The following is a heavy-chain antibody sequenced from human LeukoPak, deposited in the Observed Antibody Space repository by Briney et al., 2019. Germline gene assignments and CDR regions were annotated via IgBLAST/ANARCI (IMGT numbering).Heavy chain of an antibody. CDR3: AKMGIRYCSSTSCLHYYMDV. V-gene: IGHV3-9*01. J-gene: IGHJ6*03. CDR1: GFTFDDYA. CDR2: ISWNSGRI. Sequence: GGSLRLSCAASGFTFDDYAMHWVRQAPGKGLEWVSGISWNSGRIGYADSVKGRLTISRDNAKNSLYLQMNSLRAEDTALYYCAKMGIRYCSSTSCLHYYMDVWGKGTTVTVSS. D-gene: IGHD2-2*01.